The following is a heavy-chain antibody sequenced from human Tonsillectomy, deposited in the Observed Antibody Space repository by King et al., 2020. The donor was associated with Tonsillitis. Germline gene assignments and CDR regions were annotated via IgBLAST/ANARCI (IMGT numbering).Heavy chain of an antibody. CDR2: ISPNSGGT. CDR3: AKIGTAYGAFDI. CDR1: GYTFTGYH. D-gene: IGHD3-10*01. V-gene: IGHV1-2*02. Sequence: VQLVESGAEVKKPGASVKVSCKASGYTFTGYHMHWVRQARGQGLEWMGWISPNSGGTNYAQMFQGRVTMTRDTSITTAYMELIGLRPDGTAVYYCAKIGTAYGAFDIWGQGTMVTVSS. J-gene: IGHJ3*02.